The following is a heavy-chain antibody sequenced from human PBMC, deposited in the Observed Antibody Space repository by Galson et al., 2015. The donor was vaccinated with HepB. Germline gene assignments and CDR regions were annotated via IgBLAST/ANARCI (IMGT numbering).Heavy chain of an antibody. CDR3: VRVGLDDNSGYPYYYYGMDV. J-gene: IGHJ6*02. CDR2: ISDDGSNN. D-gene: IGHD3-22*01. Sequence: SLRLSCAASGFTYNNYALHWVRQAPGKGLEWVAGISDDGSNNYYAELVKGRFTISRDNSKNTLYLQMNSLIAEDTAVYYCVRVGLDDNSGYPYYYYGMDVWGQGTTVIVSS. CDR1: GFTYNNYA. V-gene: IGHV3-30-3*01.